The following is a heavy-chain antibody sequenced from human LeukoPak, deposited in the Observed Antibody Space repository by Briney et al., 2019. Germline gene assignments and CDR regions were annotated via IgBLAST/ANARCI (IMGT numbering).Heavy chain of an antibody. V-gene: IGHV3-23*01. D-gene: IGHD5-12*01. J-gene: IGHJ4*02. CDR3: APDPNKWLRNY. CDR1: GFTFSSSA. Sequence: QPGGSLRLSCAASGFTFSSSAMSWVRQAPGKGLEWVSAISSNGGYTYYADSVQGRFTISRDNSKSTLCLQMNSLRAEDTAVYYCAPDPNKWLRNYWGQGTQVTVSS. CDR2: ISSNGGYT.